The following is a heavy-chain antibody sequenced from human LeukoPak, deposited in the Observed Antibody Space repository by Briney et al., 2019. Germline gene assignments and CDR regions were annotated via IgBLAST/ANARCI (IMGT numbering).Heavy chain of an antibody. Sequence: GGSLRLSCAASGFTFSSYWMSWVRQAPGKGLEWVANIKQDGSEKYYVDSVKGRFTISRDNAKNSLYLQMNSLRAEDTAVYYCARGRGLRFLEWLSQRSTYYYYMDVWGKGTTVTVSS. CDR3: ARGRGLRFLEWLSQRSTYYYYMDV. CDR2: IKQDGSEK. J-gene: IGHJ6*03. V-gene: IGHV3-7*01. D-gene: IGHD3-3*01. CDR1: GFTFSSYW.